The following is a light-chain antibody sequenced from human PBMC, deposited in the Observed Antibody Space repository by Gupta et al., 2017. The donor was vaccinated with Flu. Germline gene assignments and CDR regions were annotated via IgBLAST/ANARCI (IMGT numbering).Light chain of an antibody. CDR3: AAWDDSKSGVV. CDR2: RND. J-gene: IGLJ2*01. Sequence: RVTISCSGGRSNLGTNYGSWDHELTRRAPKILICRNDQRPAGVPDRFSGAKSGTSASLAISGLRSEDEADYYCAAWDDSKSGVVFGGGTKLTVL. CDR1: RSNLGTNY. V-gene: IGLV1-47*01.